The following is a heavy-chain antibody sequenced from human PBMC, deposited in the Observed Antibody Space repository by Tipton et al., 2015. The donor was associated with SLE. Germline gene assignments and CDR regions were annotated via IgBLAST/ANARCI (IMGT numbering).Heavy chain of an antibody. CDR1: GGSISSYY. V-gene: IGHV4-59*04. D-gene: IGHD6-13*01. CDR2: IYYSGST. J-gene: IGHJ4*02. CDR3: AEVIAAALTGYFDC. Sequence: GLVKPSETLSLTCTVSGGSISSYYWSWIRQPPGKGLEWIGTIYYSGSTYYSPSLKSRVTISVDTSKNQFSLKLNSVTAADTAVYYCAEVIAAALTGYFDCWGQGTLVTVSS.